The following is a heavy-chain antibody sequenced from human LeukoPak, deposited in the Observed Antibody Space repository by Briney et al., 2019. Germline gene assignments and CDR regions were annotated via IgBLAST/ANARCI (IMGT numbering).Heavy chain of an antibody. CDR2: ISSNGGST. J-gene: IGHJ4*02. D-gene: IGHD5-18*01. CDR3: AIRGYSYGPFDY. CDR1: GFTFGSYA. V-gene: IGHV3-64D*06. Sequence: PGGSLRLSCSASGFTFGSYAMHWVRQAPGKGLEYVSAISSNGGSTYYADSVKGRFTISRDNSKNTLYLQMSSLRAEDTAVYYCAIRGYSYGPFDYWGQGTLVTVSS.